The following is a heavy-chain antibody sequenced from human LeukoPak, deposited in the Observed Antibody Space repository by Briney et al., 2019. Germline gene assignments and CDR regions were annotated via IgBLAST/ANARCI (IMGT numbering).Heavy chain of an antibody. V-gene: IGHV3-30*02. CDR3: AKGSFVLLWFGELLF. CDR1: GFTFSSYA. J-gene: IGHJ4*02. Sequence: GGSLRLSCAASGFTFSSYAMSWVRQAPGKGLEWVAFIGYDGSNKYYADSVKGRFTISRDNSKNTLSLQMNSLRAEDTAVYYCAKGSFVLLWFGELLFGGQGTLVTVSS. CDR2: IGYDGSNK. D-gene: IGHD3-10*01.